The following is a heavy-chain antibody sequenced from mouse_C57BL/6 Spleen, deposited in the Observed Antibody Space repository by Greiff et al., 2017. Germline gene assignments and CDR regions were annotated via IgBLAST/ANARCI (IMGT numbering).Heavy chain of an antibody. D-gene: IGHD4-1*01. Sequence: EVKLVESGGGLVQPGGSMKLSCAASGFPFSDAWMDWVRQSPEKGLEWVAEIRNKANNHATYYAESVKGRFTISRDDSKSSVYLQMNSLRAEDTGIYYCTRYNWDWYFDVWGTGTTVTVSS. J-gene: IGHJ1*03. CDR3: TRYNWDWYFDV. CDR2: IRNKANNHAT. CDR1: GFPFSDAW. V-gene: IGHV6-6*01.